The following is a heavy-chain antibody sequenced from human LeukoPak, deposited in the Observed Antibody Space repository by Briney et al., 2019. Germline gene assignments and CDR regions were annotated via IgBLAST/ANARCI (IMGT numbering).Heavy chain of an antibody. CDR1: GLTFSTYA. V-gene: IGHV3-23*01. Sequence: GGSLKLSCAASGLTFSTYAMTWVRQAPGKGLEWVSGINSNGDEIYYADSVRGRFTISRDNSNNALYLQMDSLRTEDTAVYYCANWIGSSSRDYWGQGTLVTVSS. CDR3: ANWIGSSSRDY. J-gene: IGHJ4*02. CDR2: INSNGDEI. D-gene: IGHD6-6*01.